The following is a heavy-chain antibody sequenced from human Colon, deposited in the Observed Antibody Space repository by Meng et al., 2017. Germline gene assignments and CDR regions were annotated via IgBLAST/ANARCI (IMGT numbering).Heavy chain of an antibody. CDR3: AREDSSGWYGLWYYYGMDV. D-gene: IGHD6-19*01. Sequence: ASVKVSCKASGYTFTGYYMHWVRQAPGQGPEWMGWINPNSGSTKYAQKFQGRVTMTRDTSISTAYMELSRLRSDDTAVYYCAREDSSGWYGLWYYYGMDVWGQGTTVTVSS. J-gene: IGHJ6*02. V-gene: IGHV1-2*02. CDR2: INPNSGST. CDR1: GYTFTGYY.